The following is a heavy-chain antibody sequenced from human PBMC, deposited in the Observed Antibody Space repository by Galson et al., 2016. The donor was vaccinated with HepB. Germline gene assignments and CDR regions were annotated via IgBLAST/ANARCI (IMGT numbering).Heavy chain of an antibody. CDR3: VRGVFDS. J-gene: IGHJ4*02. CDR1: GYSFTSYD. V-gene: IGHV1-8*01. CDR2: MNPNSANT. Sequence: SCKASGYSFTSYDINWVRQATGQGLEWMGWMNPNSANTGYAQKFQGRVTMTRNTSISTAYMELSSLKSEDTAVYYCVRGVFDSWGQGTLVTVSS.